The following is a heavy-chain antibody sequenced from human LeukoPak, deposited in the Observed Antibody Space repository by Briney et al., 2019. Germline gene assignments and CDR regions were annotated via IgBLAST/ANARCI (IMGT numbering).Heavy chain of an antibody. D-gene: IGHD3-3*01. V-gene: IGHV1-8*01. CDR3: ARGPFFYYYYYYYMDV. CDR1: GYTFTSYD. J-gene: IGHJ6*03. Sequence: ASVKVSCTASGYTFTSYDINWVRQATGQGLEWMGWMNPSSGNTGYAQKFQGRVTMTRNTSISTAYMELSRLRSEDTAVYYCARGPFFYYYYYYYMDVWGKGTTVTVSS. CDR2: MNPSSGNT.